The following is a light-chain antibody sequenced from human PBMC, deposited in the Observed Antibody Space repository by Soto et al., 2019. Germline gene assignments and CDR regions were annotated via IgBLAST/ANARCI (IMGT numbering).Light chain of an antibody. J-gene: IGLJ3*02. CDR3: QSYDRSLSGWV. Sequence: QSVLTQPPSVSGAPGQRVTISCSGTSSNIGAGHDVQWYQQVSGTAPKVIIYANTNRPSGVPDRFSGSKSDTSASLAIAGLQAEDEAEYYCQSYDRSLSGWVFGGGTQLTVL. CDR2: ANT. V-gene: IGLV1-40*01. CDR1: SSNIGAGHD.